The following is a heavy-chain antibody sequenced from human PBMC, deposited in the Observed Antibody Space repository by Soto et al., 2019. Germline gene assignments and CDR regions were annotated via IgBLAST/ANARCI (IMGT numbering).Heavy chain of an antibody. CDR2: INHSGST. CDR1: GGSFSGYY. CDR3: ASPQGWYSPRLGDWFDP. J-gene: IGHJ5*02. D-gene: IGHD6-19*01. Sequence: ETLSLTCAVYGGSFSGYYWSWIRQPPGKGLEWIGEINHSGSTNYNPSLKSRVTISVDTSKNQFSLKLSSVTAADTAVYYCASPQGWYSPRLGDWFDPWGQGTLVTVSS. V-gene: IGHV4-34*01.